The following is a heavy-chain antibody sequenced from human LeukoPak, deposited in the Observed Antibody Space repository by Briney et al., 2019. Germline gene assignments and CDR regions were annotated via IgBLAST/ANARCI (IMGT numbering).Heavy chain of an antibody. J-gene: IGHJ4*02. CDR3: ARKGLRSGYVPLDY. CDR1: GGSFSGYY. V-gene: IGHV4-34*01. Sequence: SETLSLTCAVYGGSFSGYYWSWIRRPPGKGLEWIGEIYHSGSTNYNPSLKSRVTISVDKSKNQFSLKLRSVTAADTAVYYCARKGLRSGYVPLDYWGQGTLVTVSS. CDR2: IYHSGST. D-gene: IGHD3-3*01.